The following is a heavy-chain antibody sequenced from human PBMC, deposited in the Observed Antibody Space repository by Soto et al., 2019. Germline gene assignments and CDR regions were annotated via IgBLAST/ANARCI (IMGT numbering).Heavy chain of an antibody. V-gene: IGHV4-4*02. CDR2: IFHTGDT. J-gene: IGHJ1*01. D-gene: IGHD6-25*01. Sequence: QAQLQESGPRLVNPSGTLSLTCAVSGVSINSYNWWSWIRQSPGKGLEWIGEIFHTGDTNYSPTLRGRVTLSVDNSKNRFSLNLTSVTAADTAIYYCARHELSGQGHWGQGMQVTVAS. CDR1: GVSINSYNW. CDR3: ARHELSGQGH.